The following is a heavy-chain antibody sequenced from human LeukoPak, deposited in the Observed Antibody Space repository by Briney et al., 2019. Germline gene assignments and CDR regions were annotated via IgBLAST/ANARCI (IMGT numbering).Heavy chain of an antibody. CDR2: ISSSSNVI. D-gene: IGHD3-10*01. Sequence: GGSLRLSCAASGFTFNSYAFNWVRQAPGKGLEWVSYISSSSNVIYYTDSVKGRFTISRDNARNLLSLQMNSLRAEDTAVYYCARGRYLWFGELPFDYWGQGTLVTVSS. J-gene: IGHJ4*02. CDR3: ARGRYLWFGELPFDY. CDR1: GFTFNSYA. V-gene: IGHV3-48*01.